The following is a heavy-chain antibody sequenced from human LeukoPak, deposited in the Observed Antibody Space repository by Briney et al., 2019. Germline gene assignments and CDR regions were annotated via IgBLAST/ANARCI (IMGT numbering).Heavy chain of an antibody. CDR2: ISSSSSYI. Sequence: GGSLRLSCAASGSTFSSYSMTWVRQAPGKGLEWVSSISSSSSYIYYADSVKGRFTISRDNAKNSLYLQMNSLRAEDTAVYYCAKSGDYCSGGSCIIDYWGQGTLVTVSS. V-gene: IGHV3-21*01. D-gene: IGHD2-15*01. CDR3: AKSGDYCSGGSCIIDY. J-gene: IGHJ4*02. CDR1: GSTFSSYS.